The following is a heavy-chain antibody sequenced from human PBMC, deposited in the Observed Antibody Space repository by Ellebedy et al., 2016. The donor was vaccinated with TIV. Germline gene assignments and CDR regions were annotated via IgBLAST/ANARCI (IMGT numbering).Heavy chain of an antibody. V-gene: IGHV3-7*01. Sequence: GESLKISCAASGFTFSSYWMSWVRQAPGKGLEWVANIKQDGSEKYYVDSVKGRFTISRDNAKNSLYLQMNSLRAEDTAVYYCARSYDSSEIDYWGQGTLVTVSS. D-gene: IGHD3-22*01. CDR1: GFTFSSYW. CDR2: IKQDGSEK. CDR3: ARSYDSSEIDY. J-gene: IGHJ4*02.